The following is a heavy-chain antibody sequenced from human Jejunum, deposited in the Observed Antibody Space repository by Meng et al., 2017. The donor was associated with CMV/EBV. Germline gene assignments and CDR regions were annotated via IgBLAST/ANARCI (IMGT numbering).Heavy chain of an antibody. CDR2: IRFDGNNE. CDR1: GLTFSSYG. D-gene: IGHD1-1*01. CDR3: ARDAHNQNFDY. J-gene: IGHJ4*02. Sequence: AASGLTFSSYGMHWVRQAPGKGLEWVAFIRFDGNNEYYADSVKGRFTVSRDNSKNTLYLQMNSLRADDTAVYYCARDAHNQNFDYWGQGTLVTVSS. V-gene: IGHV3-30*02.